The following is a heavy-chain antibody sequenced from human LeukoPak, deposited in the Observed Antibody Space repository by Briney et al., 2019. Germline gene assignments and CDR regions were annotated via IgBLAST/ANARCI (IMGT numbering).Heavy chain of an antibody. D-gene: IGHD4-23*01. CDR3: ARGPYGNSGDY. CDR2: IYYSGST. V-gene: IGHV4-59*12. J-gene: IGHJ4*02. Sequence: SETLSLTCTVSGGSISSYYWSWIRQPPGKGLEWIGYIYYSGSTNYNPSLKSRVTISVDTSKNQFSLKLSSVTAADTAVYYCARGPYGNSGDYWGRGTLVTVSS. CDR1: GGSISSYY.